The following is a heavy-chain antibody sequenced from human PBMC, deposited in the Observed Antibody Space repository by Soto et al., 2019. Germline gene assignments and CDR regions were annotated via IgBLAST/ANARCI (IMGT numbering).Heavy chain of an antibody. J-gene: IGHJ4*02. Sequence: QITLKESGPTLVRPTQTLTLTCAFSGFSLSTSGVGVGWIRQPPGKALEWLAVIYWDDSKHYSPSLRSRLTIAKDPPKTQVVLTMTTMDHMDTGTYYCAHKGPEDWPLDYWGQGTLVTVSS. CDR3: AHKGPEDWPLDY. CDR1: GFSLSTSGVG. V-gene: IGHV2-5*02. D-gene: IGHD3-9*01. CDR2: IYWDDSK.